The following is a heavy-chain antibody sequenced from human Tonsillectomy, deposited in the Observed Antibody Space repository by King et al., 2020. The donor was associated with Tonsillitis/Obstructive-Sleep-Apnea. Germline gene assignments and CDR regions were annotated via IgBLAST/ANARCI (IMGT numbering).Heavy chain of an antibody. J-gene: IGHJ4*02. CDR3: ARQGLYGGNPDY. V-gene: IGHV5-51*01. CDR1: GYSFSNYW. Sequence: QLVQSGADVKKPGESLKISCKGSGYSFSNYWIGWVRQMPGKGLEWMGIIYPSDSDTTYSPSFQGQVTISVDKSSTTAYLQWGSLKASDTAMYYCARQGLYGGNPDYWGQGTLVTVSS. D-gene: IGHD4-23*01. CDR2: IYPSDSDT.